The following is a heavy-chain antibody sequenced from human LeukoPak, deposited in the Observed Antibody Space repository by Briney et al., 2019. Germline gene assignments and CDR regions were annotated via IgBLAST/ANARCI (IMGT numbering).Heavy chain of an antibody. J-gene: IGHJ4*02. CDR3: AKLRTNIVVVPAATDY. D-gene: IGHD2-2*01. CDR1: GFTFSSYE. CDR2: ISGSGGST. V-gene: IGHV3-23*01. Sequence: GGSLRLSCAASGFTFSSYEMNCVRQAPGKGLEWVSAISGSGGSTYYADSVKGRFTISRDNSKNTLYLQMNSLRAEDTAVSYSAKLRTNIVVVPAATDYWGQGTLVTVSS.